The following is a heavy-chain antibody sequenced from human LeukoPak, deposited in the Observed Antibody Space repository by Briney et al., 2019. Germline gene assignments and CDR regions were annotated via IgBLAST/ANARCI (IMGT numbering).Heavy chain of an antibody. D-gene: IGHD4/OR15-4a*01. Sequence: PSQTLSLTCTVSGGSISSGSYYWSWIRQPAGKGLEWIGRIYTSGSTNYNPSLKSRVTISVDTSKNQFSLKLSSVTAADTAVYYCASNLSPNFPWGQGTLVTVSS. V-gene: IGHV4-61*02. J-gene: IGHJ5*02. CDR1: GGSISSGSYY. CDR3: ASNLSPNFP. CDR2: IYTSGST.